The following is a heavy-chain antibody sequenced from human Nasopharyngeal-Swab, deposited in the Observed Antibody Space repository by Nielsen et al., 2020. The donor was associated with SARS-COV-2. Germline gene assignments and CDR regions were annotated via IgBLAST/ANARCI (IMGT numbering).Heavy chain of an antibody. CDR3: ARDSAGGSSPHYCNY. Sequence: GESLKISCAASGFTFSDYYMSWIRQAPGKGLEWVSYISSSGSTIYYADSVKGRFTISRDNAKNSLYLQMSSLRAEDTAVYYCARDSAGGSSPHYCNYWGQGTLVTVSS. V-gene: IGHV3-11*04. D-gene: IGHD1-26*01. J-gene: IGHJ4*02. CDR2: ISSSGSTI. CDR1: GFTFSDYY.